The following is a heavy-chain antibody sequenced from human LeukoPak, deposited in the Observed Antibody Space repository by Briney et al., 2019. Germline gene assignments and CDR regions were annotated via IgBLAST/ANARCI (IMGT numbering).Heavy chain of an antibody. CDR3: GASVFW. Sequence: GGSLRLSCAVSGFTFRSYWMSRVRQAPGKGLEWVANIKQDGSEKNYVDSVKGRFTISRDNAKNPLYLQMNSLRAEDSAVYYCGASVFWWGQGTLVTVSS. D-gene: IGHD3-3*01. CDR1: GFTFRSYW. J-gene: IGHJ4*02. CDR2: IKQDGSEK. V-gene: IGHV3-7*03.